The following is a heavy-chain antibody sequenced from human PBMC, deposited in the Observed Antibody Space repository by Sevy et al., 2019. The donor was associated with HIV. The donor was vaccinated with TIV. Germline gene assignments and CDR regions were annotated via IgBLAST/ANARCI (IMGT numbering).Heavy chain of an antibody. Sequence: SETLSLTCTVFGGSISAYYWSWIRQSPEKGLQYIGYIYYTGSTNYNPSLKSRVTISVDTSKNQFSLRLTSVTAADTALYYCARAPPIRSGDDALNWFDPWGQGTLVTVSS. CDR1: GGSISAYY. CDR2: IYYTGST. J-gene: IGHJ5*02. D-gene: IGHD5-12*01. V-gene: IGHV4-59*01. CDR3: ARAPPIRSGDDALNWFDP.